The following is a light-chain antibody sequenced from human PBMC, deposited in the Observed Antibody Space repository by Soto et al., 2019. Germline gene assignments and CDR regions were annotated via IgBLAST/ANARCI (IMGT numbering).Light chain of an antibody. CDR2: KTS. V-gene: IGKV1-5*03. J-gene: IGKJ1*01. Sequence: DTQMTQSPSTLSASVGDRVTITCRASQSISTSMARYQQRPGTAPKLLIYKTSTLESGVPSRFSGSGSGTEFTLTISSLQPDDFATYYCQQYNTYSPTFGQGTKVEVK. CDR1: QSISTS. CDR3: QQYNTYSPT.